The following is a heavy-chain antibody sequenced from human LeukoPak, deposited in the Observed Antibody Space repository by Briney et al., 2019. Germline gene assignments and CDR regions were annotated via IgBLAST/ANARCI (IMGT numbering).Heavy chain of an antibody. V-gene: IGHV5-51*01. CDR3: AIHYYYDSSGHFDF. D-gene: IGHD3-22*01. Sequence: GESLKISCKGSGYSFTSYWIGWVRQMPGKGLEWMGIIYPGDSDTRYSPSFQGQVTISADNSIGTAYLPRSSLQASDTAMYYCAIHYYYDSSGHFDFWGQGTLVTVSS. J-gene: IGHJ4*02. CDR2: IYPGDSDT. CDR1: GYSFTSYW.